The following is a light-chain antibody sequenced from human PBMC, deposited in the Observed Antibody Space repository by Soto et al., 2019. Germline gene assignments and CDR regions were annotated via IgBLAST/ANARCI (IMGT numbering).Light chain of an antibody. Sequence: DIQMTQSPSTLSASVGDRVTLTCRASQSISSWLAWYQQKPGKAPKLLIFDASRLENGVPSRFSGSGSGTEFTLTISSLQPGDFAAYYCQQYYSSWTFGQGTKVEIK. J-gene: IGKJ1*01. CDR1: QSISSW. V-gene: IGKV1-5*01. CDR2: DAS. CDR3: QQYYSSWT.